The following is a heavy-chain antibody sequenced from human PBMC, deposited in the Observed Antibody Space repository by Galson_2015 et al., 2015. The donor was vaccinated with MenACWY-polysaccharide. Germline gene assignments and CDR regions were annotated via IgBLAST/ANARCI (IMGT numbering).Heavy chain of an antibody. D-gene: IGHD6-19*01. CDR1: GFTFSSYW. CDR3: ASHIAVAF. V-gene: IGHV3-74*01. Sequence: LRLSCAASGFTFSSYWMQWVRQVPGKGLEWVSHIRSDGSRTSDADSVKGRFTISRDNAKNTLYLQMNSLRAEDTGVYYCASHIAVAFWGQGTLVTVSS. J-gene: IGHJ4*02. CDR2: IRSDGSRT.